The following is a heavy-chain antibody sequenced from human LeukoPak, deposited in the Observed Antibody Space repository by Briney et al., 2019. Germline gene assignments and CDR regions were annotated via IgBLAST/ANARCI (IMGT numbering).Heavy chain of an antibody. Sequence: SETLSLTCTVSGGSISSYYWSWIRQPPGKGLEWIGYIYYSGSPYYNPSLRSRLTISADTSKNQFSLKLSSVTAADTAVYYCARDAEYYYGSGSYSSGIDVWGQGTTVTVSS. CDR2: IYYSGSP. D-gene: IGHD3-10*01. V-gene: IGHV4-59*12. CDR3: ARDAEYYYGSGSYSSGIDV. J-gene: IGHJ6*02. CDR1: GGSISSYY.